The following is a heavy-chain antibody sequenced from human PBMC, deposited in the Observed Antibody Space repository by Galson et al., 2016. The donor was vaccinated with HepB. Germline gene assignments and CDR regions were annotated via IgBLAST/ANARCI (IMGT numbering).Heavy chain of an antibody. Sequence: ETLSLTCSVSGASIRNSVYYWGWIRQPPGKGLEWIGSVFYSGTTYYNPSLTSRLTISVDTSKNQFSLPLTSVTAADTSVYYCARRGGSVGATSFALWGQGTLVIVSS. CDR2: VFYSGTT. D-gene: IGHD1-26*01. CDR1: GASIRNSVYY. V-gene: IGHV4-39*01. J-gene: IGHJ4*02. CDR3: ARRGGSVGATSFAL.